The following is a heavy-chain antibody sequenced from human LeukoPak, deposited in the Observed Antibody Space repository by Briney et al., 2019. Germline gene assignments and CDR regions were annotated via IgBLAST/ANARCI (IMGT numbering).Heavy chain of an antibody. CDR2: ITSSSSYA. Sequence: PGGSLRLSCEASGFTFSTYNMNWVRQAPGKRLEWVSSITSSSSYAFYADSVKGRFTISRDNAKSSLYLQMNNLRAEDTAVYYCAKKYSTGLDPWGQGTLVTVSS. CDR3: AKKYSTGLDP. V-gene: IGHV3-21*01. J-gene: IGHJ5*02. CDR1: GFTFSTYN. D-gene: IGHD1-26*01.